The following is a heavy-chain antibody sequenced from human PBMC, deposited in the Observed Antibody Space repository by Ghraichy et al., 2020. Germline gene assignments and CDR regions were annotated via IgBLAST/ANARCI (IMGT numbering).Heavy chain of an antibody. Sequence: GGSLRLSCAASGFTFSKYWMTWVRQAPGKGLEWVANINKNGGDKSYVDSVKGRFTISRDNAKTSLLLQMNSLRAEDTAVYYCARDFSPSYYFDSSSYYVDAFVLWGQGTVVTVPS. D-gene: IGHD3-22*01. V-gene: IGHV3-7*01. CDR2: INKNGGDK. CDR1: GFTFSKYW. CDR3: ARDFSPSYYFDSSSYYVDAFVL. J-gene: IGHJ3*01.